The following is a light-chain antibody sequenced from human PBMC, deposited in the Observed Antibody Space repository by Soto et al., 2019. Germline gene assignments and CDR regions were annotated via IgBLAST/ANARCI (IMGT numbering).Light chain of an antibody. Sequence: EIVFTQSQSTLSFSPGERATLSCRASQSVSSYLAWYQQKPGQAPRLLIYDASNRATGIPARFSGSGSGTDFTLTISSIEPEDFAVYYCQQRSNAFGQGTRLEI. CDR1: QSVSSY. V-gene: IGKV3-11*01. CDR3: QQRSNA. J-gene: IGKJ5*01. CDR2: DAS.